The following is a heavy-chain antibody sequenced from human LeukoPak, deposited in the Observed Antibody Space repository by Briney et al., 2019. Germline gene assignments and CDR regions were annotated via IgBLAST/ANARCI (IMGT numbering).Heavy chain of an antibody. CDR3: ARHRYGYYYGSGRPFDY. D-gene: IGHD3-10*01. CDR2: VYSSGRT. Sequence: SQTLSLTCTVSGGSITSGTYYWSWIRQPAGKGLEWIGRVYSSGRTNYNPSLKSRGTISVDTSKNQFSLELSSVTAADTAVYYCARHRYGYYYGSGRPFDYWGQGTLVTVSS. J-gene: IGHJ4*02. CDR1: GGSITSGTYY. V-gene: IGHV4-61*02.